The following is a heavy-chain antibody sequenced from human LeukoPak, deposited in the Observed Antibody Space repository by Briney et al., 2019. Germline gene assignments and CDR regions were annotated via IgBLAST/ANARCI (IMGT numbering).Heavy chain of an antibody. V-gene: IGHV3-64D*06. D-gene: IGHD4/OR15-4a*01. J-gene: IGHJ4*02. CDR1: GFTFSASA. CDR2: ITSDGRST. CDR3: VRDLT. Sequence: GGSLRLSCSASGFTFSASAMHWLRQAPGKGPQFVSAITSDGRSTYYADSVKGRFTISRDNSENTLYLQMSSVRPEDTAVYYCVRDLTWGQGTLVTVSS.